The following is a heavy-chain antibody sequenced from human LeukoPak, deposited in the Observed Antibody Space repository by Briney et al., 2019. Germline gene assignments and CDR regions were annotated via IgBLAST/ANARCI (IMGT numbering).Heavy chain of an antibody. V-gene: IGHV4-59*01. CDR3: ARENKGTLHDSTAAFHY. CDR1: IGSIGNDY. CDR2: GHHSESP. D-gene: IGHD1-7*01. J-gene: IGHJ4*02. Sequence: SETLSLTCTVSIGSIGNDYWSWLRQSPGKGLEWIAYGHHSESPNYNPSLKSRVTISVDRSNNRFFLQLSSVTAADTAVYYCARENKGTLHDSTAAFHYWGQGTLVTVSS.